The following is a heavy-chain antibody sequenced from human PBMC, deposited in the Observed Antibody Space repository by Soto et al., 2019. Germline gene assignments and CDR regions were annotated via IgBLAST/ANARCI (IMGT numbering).Heavy chain of an antibody. CDR3: AKARSGSYFFDY. D-gene: IGHD1-26*01. CDR1: GFTFSPKS. J-gene: IGHJ4*02. V-gene: IGHV3-30*18. CDR2: ISYDGSNK. Sequence: AGSMILSFSASGFTFSPKSMHWVRPAPGKGLEWVAVISYDGSNKYYADSVKGRFTISRDNSKNTLYLQMNSLRAEDTAVYYCAKARSGSYFFDYWGQGTRVTVSS.